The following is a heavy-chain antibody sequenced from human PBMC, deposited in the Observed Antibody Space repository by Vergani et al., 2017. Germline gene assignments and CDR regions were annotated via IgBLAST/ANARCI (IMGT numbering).Heavy chain of an antibody. CDR2: INNNCGST. V-gene: IGHV3-23*01. D-gene: IGHD2-2*01. Sequence: QLLESGGGLIQPGGSLRLSCAASGFTFNSYAMTWVRQAPGKGLEWVSGINNNCGSTYYADSVKGRFTISRDNSKNTLYLQMTDLRAEETATYYCAKVCGSTSCPYGGGAFDVWGHGTMVTVSS. CDR1: GFTFNSYA. J-gene: IGHJ3*01. CDR3: AKVCGSTSCPYGGGAFDV.